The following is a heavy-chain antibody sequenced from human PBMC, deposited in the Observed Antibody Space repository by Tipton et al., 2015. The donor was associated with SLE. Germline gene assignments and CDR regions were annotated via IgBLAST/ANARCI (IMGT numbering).Heavy chain of an antibody. CDR1: GFAFDDYA. D-gene: IGHD6-6*01. J-gene: IGHJ3*02. CDR2: ISWNSGSI. V-gene: IGHV3-9*01. CDR3: ATFEYSSSPDAFDI. Sequence: VQLVQSGGGLVQPGRSLRLSCAASGFAFDDYAMHWVRQAPGKGLEWVSGISWNSGSIGYADSVKGRFTISRDNAKNSLYLQMNSLRAEDTALYYCATFEYSSSPDAFDIWGQGTMVTVSS.